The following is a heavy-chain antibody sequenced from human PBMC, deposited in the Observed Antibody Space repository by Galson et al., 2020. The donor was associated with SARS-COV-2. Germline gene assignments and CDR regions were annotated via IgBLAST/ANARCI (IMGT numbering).Heavy chain of an antibody. Sequence: SETLSLTCTVSGGSISSHYWSWIRQSPGKGMEWIGCIYNSGNTDYNPSLKSRVTISIDTSKNQFSLKVSSVTAADTAVYYCSRAAVAGPLDYWGQGTLVTGSS. CDR1: GGSISSHY. J-gene: IGHJ4*02. V-gene: IGHV4-59*11. CDR3: SRAAVAGPLDY. D-gene: IGHD6-19*01. CDR2: IYNSGNT.